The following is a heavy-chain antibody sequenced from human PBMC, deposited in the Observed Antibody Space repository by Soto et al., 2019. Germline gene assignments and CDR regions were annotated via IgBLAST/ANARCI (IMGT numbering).Heavy chain of an antibody. CDR2: IYYSGST. V-gene: IGHV4-39*01. CDR3: XXXXXXXXXXXXXXXXXXY. J-gene: IGHJ4*02. Sequence: QLQLQESGPGLVKPSETLSLTCTVSGGSISSSSYYWGWIRQPPGKGLEWIGSIYYSGSTYYNPSLKSRVTTSVDTXXHXFXXKLRSVPAADTAVXXXXXXXXXXXXXXXXXXXXXYXGQGTLVTVSS. CDR1: GGSISSSSYY.